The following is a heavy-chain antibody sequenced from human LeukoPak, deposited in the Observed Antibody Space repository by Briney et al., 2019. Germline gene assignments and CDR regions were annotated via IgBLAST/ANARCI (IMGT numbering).Heavy chain of an antibody. V-gene: IGHV3-30*04. D-gene: IGHD2-21*02. J-gene: IGHJ4*02. CDR1: GFTFSSYA. CDR3: AKGRLVVTGIDY. Sequence: PGGSLRLSCAASGFTFSSYAMHWVRQAPGKGLEWVAVISYDGSNKYYADSVKGRFTMSRDNSKNMLYLQMNSLRVEDTAVYYCAKGRLVVTGIDYWGQGTQVTVSS. CDR2: ISYDGSNK.